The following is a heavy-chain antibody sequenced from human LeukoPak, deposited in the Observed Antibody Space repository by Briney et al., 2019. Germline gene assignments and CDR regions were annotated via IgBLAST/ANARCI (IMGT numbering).Heavy chain of an antibody. CDR2: IYYSGST. CDR1: GGSIGSYY. CDR3: ARTTDTAMAQGYWYFDL. D-gene: IGHD5-18*01. J-gene: IGHJ2*01. Sequence: SETLSLTCTVSGGSIGSYYWSWIRQPPGKGLEWIGYIYYSGSTNYNPSLKSRVTISVDTSKNQFSLKLSPVTAADTAVYYCARTTDTAMAQGYWYFDLWGRGTLVTVSS. V-gene: IGHV4-59*08.